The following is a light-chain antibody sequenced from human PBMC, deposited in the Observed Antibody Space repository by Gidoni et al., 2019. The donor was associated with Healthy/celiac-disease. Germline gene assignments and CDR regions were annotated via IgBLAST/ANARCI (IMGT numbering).Light chain of an antibody. V-gene: IGKV3-15*01. Sequence: EIVMTKPPATLSVSPGERATPSCRASQSVSSNLAWYQQKPGQAPRLLIYCASTRATGIPTRFSGSGSGTEFTLTISSLQSEDFAVYYCQQYNNWPPWTFGQGTKVEIK. CDR1: QSVSSN. CDR3: QQYNNWPPWT. J-gene: IGKJ1*01. CDR2: CAS.